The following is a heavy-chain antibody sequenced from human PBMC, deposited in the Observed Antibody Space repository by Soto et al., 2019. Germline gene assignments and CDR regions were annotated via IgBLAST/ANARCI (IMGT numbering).Heavy chain of an antibody. D-gene: IGHD2-2*01. V-gene: IGHV1-2*02. CDR2: INPNSGGT. J-gene: IGHJ6*02. CDR1: GYTFTGYY. Sequence: ASVKVSCKASGYTFTGYYMHWVRQAPGQGLEWMGWINPNSGGTNYAQKFQGRVTMTRDTSISTAYMELSRLRSDDTAVYYCARDRCSSTSWVYYYYGMGVWGQGTTVTVSS. CDR3: ARDRCSSTSWVYYYYGMGV.